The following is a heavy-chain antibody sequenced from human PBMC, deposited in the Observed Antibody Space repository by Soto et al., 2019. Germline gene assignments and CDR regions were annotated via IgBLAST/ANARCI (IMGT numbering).Heavy chain of an antibody. CDR1: GYTFTSYD. D-gene: IGHD4-17*01. Sequence: QVQLVQSRAEVKKPGASVKVSCKASGYTFTSYDINWVRQATGQGLEWMGWMNPNSGNTGYAQKFQGRVTMTRNTSISTAYMELSSLRSEDTAVYYCARVPTAPYYMDVWGKGTTVTVSS. CDR3: ARVPTAPYYMDV. J-gene: IGHJ6*03. V-gene: IGHV1-8*01. CDR2: MNPNSGNT.